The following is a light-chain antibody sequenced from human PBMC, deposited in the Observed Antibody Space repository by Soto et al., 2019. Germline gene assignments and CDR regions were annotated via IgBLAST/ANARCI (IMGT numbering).Light chain of an antibody. V-gene: IGLV2-14*01. CDR2: DVS. CDR1: SNVVGGYNY. J-gene: IGLJ1*01. CDR3: SSYTSSSTQV. Sequence: QSVLNQPSSVSGSPGQSITISCPGTSNVVGGYNYVSWYQQHPGKAPKLMIYDVSNRPSGLSNRFSGSKSGNTASLTISGLQAEDEADYYCSSYTSSSTQVFGTGTKVTVL.